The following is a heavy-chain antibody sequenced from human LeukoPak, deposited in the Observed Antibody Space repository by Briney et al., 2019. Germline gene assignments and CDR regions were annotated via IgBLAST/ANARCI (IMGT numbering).Heavy chain of an antibody. CDR2: IIPIFGTA. CDR3: ATSSSTSCYVCAFDI. V-gene: IGHV1-69*06. J-gene: IGHJ3*02. Sequence: SVKVSCKTSGYSFTGYYIHWVRQAPGQGLEWMGGIIPIFGTANYAQKFQGGVTITADKSTSTAYMELSSLRSEDTAVYYCATSSSTSCYVCAFDIWGQGTMVTVSS. D-gene: IGHD2-2*01. CDR1: GYSFTGYY.